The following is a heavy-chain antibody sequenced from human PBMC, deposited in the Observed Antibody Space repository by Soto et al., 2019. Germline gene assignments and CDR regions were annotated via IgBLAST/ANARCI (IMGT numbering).Heavy chain of an antibody. CDR3: ASPSGVYGGNYAD. D-gene: IGHD3-22*01. J-gene: IGHJ4*02. CDR2: IYYSGST. CDR1: GGSISSSSYY. Sequence: QLQLQESGPGLVKPSETLSLTCTVSGGSISSSSYYWGWIRQPPGKGLEWIGSIYYSGSTYYNPSLKSRVTISVDTSKNHFSLKLSSVTAADTAVYYCASPSGVYGGNYADWGQGTLVTVSS. V-gene: IGHV4-39*01.